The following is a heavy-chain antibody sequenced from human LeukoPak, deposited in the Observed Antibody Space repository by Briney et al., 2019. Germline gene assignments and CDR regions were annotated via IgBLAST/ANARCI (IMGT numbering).Heavy chain of an antibody. CDR1: GFTFSDYY. D-gene: IGHD3-9*01. Sequence: PGGSLRLSCAASGFTFSDYYMSWIRQAPGKGLEWVSYISSSGSTIYYADSVKGRFTISRDNSKNTLYLQMNSLRAEDTAVYYCAKDDHGGRYFDWVPPRMDVWGQGTTVTVSS. CDR2: ISSSGSTI. V-gene: IGHV3-11*01. J-gene: IGHJ6*02. CDR3: AKDDHGGRYFDWVPPRMDV.